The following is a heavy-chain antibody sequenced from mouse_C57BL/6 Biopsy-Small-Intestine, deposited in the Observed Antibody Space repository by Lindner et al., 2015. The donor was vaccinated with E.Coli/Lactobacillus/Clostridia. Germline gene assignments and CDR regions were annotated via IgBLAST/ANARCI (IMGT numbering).Heavy chain of an antibody. V-gene: IGHV14-1*01. J-gene: IGHJ1*03. CDR1: GFNIKDYY. Sequence: VQLQESGAELVRPGASVTLSCTVSGFNIKDYYMHWVKQRPEQGLEWIGRIDPEDGNTEYAPKFQGQTTLTADTYSNTAYLQLSSLTSEDTAVYYCTTGGYWYFDVWGTGTTVTVSS. CDR3: TTGGYWYFDV. CDR2: IDPEDGNT.